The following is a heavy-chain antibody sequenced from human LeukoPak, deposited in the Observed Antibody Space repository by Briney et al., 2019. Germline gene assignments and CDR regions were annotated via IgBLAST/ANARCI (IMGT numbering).Heavy chain of an antibody. Sequence: PGGSLRLSCAASGFTFSSYAMSWVRQAPGKGLEWVSAISGSGGSTYYADSVKGRFTISRDNPKNTLYLQMNGLRAEDTAVYYCANVVVAQRWFDPWGQGTLVTVSS. CDR2: ISGSGGST. CDR1: GFTFSSYA. V-gene: IGHV3-23*01. J-gene: IGHJ5*02. D-gene: IGHD2-15*01. CDR3: ANVVVAQRWFDP.